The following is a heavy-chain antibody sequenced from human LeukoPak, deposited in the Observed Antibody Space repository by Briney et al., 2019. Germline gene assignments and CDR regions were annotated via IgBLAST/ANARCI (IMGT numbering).Heavy chain of an antibody. CDR1: GYTFTGYY. J-gene: IGHJ4*02. CDR3: ARGVQWEPGTDY. D-gene: IGHD1-26*01. CDR2: ISPNSGGT. Sequence: ASVKVSCKASGYTFTGYYMHWVRQAPGQGLEWMGRISPNSGGTNYAQKFQGRVTMTRDTSISTAYMELSRLRSDDTAVYYCARGVQWEPGTDYWGQGTLVTVSS. V-gene: IGHV1-2*06.